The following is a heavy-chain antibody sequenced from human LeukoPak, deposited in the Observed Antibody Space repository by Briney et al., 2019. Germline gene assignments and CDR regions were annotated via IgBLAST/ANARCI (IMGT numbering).Heavy chain of an antibody. J-gene: IGHJ4*02. Sequence: HPGGSLRLSCAASGFTFSSYSMNWVRQAPGKGLEWVSYISSSSSTIYYVDSVKGRFTISRDSAKNSLYLQMNSLRDEDTAVYYCARSGYSYGREGYFDYWGQGTLVTVSS. CDR2: ISSSSSTI. D-gene: IGHD5-18*01. CDR3: ARSGYSYGREGYFDY. CDR1: GFTFSSYS. V-gene: IGHV3-48*02.